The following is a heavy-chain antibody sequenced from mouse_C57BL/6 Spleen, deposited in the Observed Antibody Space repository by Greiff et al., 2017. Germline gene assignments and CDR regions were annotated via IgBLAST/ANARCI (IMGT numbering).Heavy chain of an antibody. Sequence: EVMLVESGGGLVTPGGSLKLSCAASGFTFSSYAMSWVRQTPEKRLEWVATISDGGSYTYYPATVKGRFTISRDNAKNNLYLQMSHLKSEDTAMYYCARDGGNYFDYWGQGTSLTVSS. CDR1: GFTFSSYA. J-gene: IGHJ2*02. V-gene: IGHV5-4*01. CDR3: ARDGGNYFDY. CDR2: ISDGGSYT.